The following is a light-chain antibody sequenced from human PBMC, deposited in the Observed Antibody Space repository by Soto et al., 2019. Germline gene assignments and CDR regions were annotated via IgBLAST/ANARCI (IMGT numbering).Light chain of an antibody. CDR1: SSDVGGYNY. CDR3: SSYTISSTWV. J-gene: IGLJ3*02. Sequence: QSALTQPASVSGSPGQSITISCTGTSSDVGGYNYVSWYQQHPGKAPKLTIYDVTNRPSGVSNRFSGSKSGNTASLTISGLQAEDEADYYCSSYTISSTWVFGGGTKLTGL. CDR2: DVT. V-gene: IGLV2-14*01.